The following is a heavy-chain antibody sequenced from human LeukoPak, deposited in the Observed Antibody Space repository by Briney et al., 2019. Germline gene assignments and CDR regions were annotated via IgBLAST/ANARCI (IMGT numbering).Heavy chain of an antibody. CDR2: IRAKTYGGTT. CDR1: GFTFGDYA. Sequence: GGSLRLSCTASGFTFGDYAMSWFRQAPGKGLEWVGFIRAKTYGGTTQYAASVKDRFTISRDDSESIVYLQMNSLKTEDTALYYCDRADYGGNAGGFWGQGTLVTVSS. D-gene: IGHD4-23*01. CDR3: DRADYGGNAGGF. J-gene: IGHJ4*02. V-gene: IGHV3-49*03.